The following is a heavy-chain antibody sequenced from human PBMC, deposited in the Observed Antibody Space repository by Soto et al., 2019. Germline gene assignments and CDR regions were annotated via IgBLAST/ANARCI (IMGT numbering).Heavy chain of an antibody. CDR3: ARVSGYYLPDY. Sequence: GASVKASCKASGYTFTNYAMRWVRQAPGQRLEWMGWINAGNGNTKYSQKFQGRVTITRDTSASTAYMELSSLRSEDTSVYYCARVSGYYLPDYWGQGTLVPVSS. J-gene: IGHJ4*02. V-gene: IGHV1-3*01. D-gene: IGHD5-12*01. CDR1: GYTFTNYA. CDR2: INAGNGNT.